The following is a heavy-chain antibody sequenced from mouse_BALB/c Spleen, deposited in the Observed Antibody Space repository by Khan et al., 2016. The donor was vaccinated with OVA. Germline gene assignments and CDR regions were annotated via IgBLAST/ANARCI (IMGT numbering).Heavy chain of an antibody. Sequence: QIQLVQSGPELKKPGETVKISCKASGYTFATYGMNWVKQAPGKGLKWMGWINTYTGEPTYVDDFKGRFAFSLETPASTAYLQINNLKNEDTATYFCARVGYSGTMDYWGQGTSVTVSS. CDR1: GYTFATYG. J-gene: IGHJ4*01. CDR3: ARVGYSGTMDY. V-gene: IGHV9-3-1*01. D-gene: IGHD1-1*02. CDR2: INTYTGEP.